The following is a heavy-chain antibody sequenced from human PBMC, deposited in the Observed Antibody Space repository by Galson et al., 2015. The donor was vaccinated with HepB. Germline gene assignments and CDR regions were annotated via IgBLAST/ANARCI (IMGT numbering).Heavy chain of an antibody. CDR2: IYWDDDK. CDR3: ALEKDGYKRYYFDY. J-gene: IGHJ4*02. V-gene: IGHV2-5*02. CDR1: GFSLSTSGVG. Sequence: PALVKPTQTLTLTCTFSGFSLSTSGVGVGWIRQPPGKALEWLALIYWDDDKRYSPSLKSRLTITKDTSKNQVVLTMTNMDPVDTATYYCALEKDGYKRYYFDYWGQGTLVTVSS. D-gene: IGHD5-24*01.